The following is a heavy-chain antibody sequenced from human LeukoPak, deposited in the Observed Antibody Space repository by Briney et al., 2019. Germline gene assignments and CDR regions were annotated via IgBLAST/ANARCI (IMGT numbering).Heavy chain of an antibody. Sequence: SETLSLNCTVSGGSISSYYWSWLRTPPGKGLEWIGYTYYSGSTNYNPSLKSRVTISVDTSKNQFSLKLSSVTAADTAVYYCARTRRKAAAGFSSAYGMDVWGQGTTVTVSS. J-gene: IGHJ6*02. CDR2: TYYSGST. V-gene: IGHV4-59*08. CDR3: ARTRRKAAAGFSSAYGMDV. D-gene: IGHD6-13*01. CDR1: GGSISSYY.